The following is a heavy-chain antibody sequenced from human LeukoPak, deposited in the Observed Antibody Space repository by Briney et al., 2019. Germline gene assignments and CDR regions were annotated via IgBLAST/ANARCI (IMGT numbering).Heavy chain of an antibody. CDR2: IIPIFGTA. J-gene: IGHJ3*02. V-gene: IGHV1-69*05. CDR3: ATTYDSSGYYYEGDAFDI. CDR1: GGTFSSYS. Sequence: ASVKVSCKASGGTFSSYSISWVRQAPGQGLEWMGGIIPIFGTANYAQKFQGRVTITTDESTSTAYMELSSLRSEDTAVYYCATTYDSSGYYYEGDAFDIWGKGTMVTVSS. D-gene: IGHD3-22*01.